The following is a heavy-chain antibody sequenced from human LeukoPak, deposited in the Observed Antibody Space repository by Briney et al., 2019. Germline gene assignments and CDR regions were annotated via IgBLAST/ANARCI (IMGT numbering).Heavy chain of an antibody. CDR1: GGSISSSSYY. Sequence: ETLSLTCTVSGGSISSSSYYWGWIRQPPGKGLEWVSRIISNENSATYADSVKGRFTISRDNAKNTLYLQMNSLRAEDTAVYYCVRGGIASAFDIWGQGTMVTVSS. V-gene: IGHV3-74*01. J-gene: IGHJ3*02. CDR3: VRGGIASAFDI. CDR2: IISNENSA. D-gene: IGHD6-13*01.